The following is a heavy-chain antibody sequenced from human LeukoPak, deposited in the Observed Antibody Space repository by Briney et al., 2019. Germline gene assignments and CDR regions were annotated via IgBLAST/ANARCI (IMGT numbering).Heavy chain of an antibody. Sequence: GGSLRLSCAASGFTFSSYDMHWVRQATGKGLEWVSAIGTAGDTYYPGSVKGRFTISRENAKNSLYLQMNSLRAEDTAVYYCARGLSGDGDYAPGYWGQGTLVTVSS. J-gene: IGHJ4*02. V-gene: IGHV3-13*01. CDR1: GFTFSSYD. CDR2: IGTAGDT. CDR3: ARGLSGDGDYAPGY. D-gene: IGHD4-17*01.